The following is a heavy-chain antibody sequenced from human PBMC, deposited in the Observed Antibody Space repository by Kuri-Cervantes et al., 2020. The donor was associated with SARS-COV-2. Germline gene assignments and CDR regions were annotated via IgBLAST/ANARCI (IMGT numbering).Heavy chain of an antibody. J-gene: IGHJ5*02. V-gene: IGHV3-30*02. CDR3: ARAIRGLVPAARNWFDP. CDR2: IRYDGSNK. CDR1: GFTFSSYG. D-gene: IGHD2-2*01. Sequence: GGSLRLSCAASGFTFSSYGMHWIRQAPGKGLEWVAFIRYDGSNKYYADSVKGRFTISRDNAKNSLYLQMNSLRAEDMAVYYCARAIRGLVPAARNWFDPWGQGTLVTVSS.